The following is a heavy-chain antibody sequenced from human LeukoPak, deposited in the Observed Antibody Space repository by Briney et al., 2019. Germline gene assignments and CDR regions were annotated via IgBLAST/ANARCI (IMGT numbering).Heavy chain of an antibody. J-gene: IGHJ4*02. CDR3: ATETIVVVAVY. V-gene: IGHV1-18*01. Sequence: ASVKVSCKASGDTFIRYGISWVRQAPGQGLEWMGWISTGNGNTNYGRKFQGRVTMTTDTSTGTAYMELRSLRSDDTAMYYCATETIVVVAVYWGQGTLVTVSS. CDR1: GDTFIRYG. D-gene: IGHD3-22*01. CDR2: ISTGNGNT.